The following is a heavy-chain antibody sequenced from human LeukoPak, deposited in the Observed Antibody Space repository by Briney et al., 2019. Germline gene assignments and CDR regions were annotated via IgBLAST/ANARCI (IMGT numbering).Heavy chain of an antibody. Sequence: SETLSLTCTVSGGSISSGDYYWSWIRQPPGKGLEWIGYIYYSGSTYYNPSLKSRVTISVDTSKNQFSLKLSSVTAADTAVYYCARRRYYDYVWGSYRPRCYFDYWGQGTLVTVSS. CDR3: ARRRYYDYVWGSYRPRCYFDY. CDR1: GGSISSGDYY. CDR2: IYYSGST. V-gene: IGHV4-30-4*08. J-gene: IGHJ4*02. D-gene: IGHD3-16*02.